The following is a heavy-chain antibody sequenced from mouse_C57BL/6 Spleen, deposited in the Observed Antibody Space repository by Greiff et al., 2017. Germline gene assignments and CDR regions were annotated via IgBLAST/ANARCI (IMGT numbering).Heavy chain of an antibody. CDR3: ARGTTDYDFSWFAY. Sequence: VQLQQPGAELVRPGSSVKLSCKASGYTFTSYWMHWVKQRPIQGLEWIGNIDPSDSETHYNQKFKDKATLTVDKSSSTAYMQLSSLTSEDSAVYYCARGTTDYDFSWFAYWGQGTLVTVSA. V-gene: IGHV1-52*01. J-gene: IGHJ3*01. CDR2: IDPSDSET. D-gene: IGHD2-4*01. CDR1: GYTFTSYW.